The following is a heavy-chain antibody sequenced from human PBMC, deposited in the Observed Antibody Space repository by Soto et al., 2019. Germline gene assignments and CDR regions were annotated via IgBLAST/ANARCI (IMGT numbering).Heavy chain of an antibody. CDR1: GGSISSYY. CDR2: IYYSGCT. D-gene: IGHD3-10*01. CDR3: ARGSRKGCFDL. V-gene: IGHV4-59*01. J-gene: IGHJ4*02. Sequence: SETLSLTCTVSGGSISSYYWSWIRQPPGKGLEWIGYIYYSGCTNYNPSLKSRVTISVDTSKNQFSLKLSSVTAADTAVYYCARGSRKGCFDLWGQGTLVTVSS.